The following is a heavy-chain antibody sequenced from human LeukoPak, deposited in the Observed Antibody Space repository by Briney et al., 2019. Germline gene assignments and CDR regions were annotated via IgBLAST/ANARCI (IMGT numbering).Heavy chain of an antibody. J-gene: IGHJ3*02. CDR3: ARGEHYCSSTSCYHDAFDI. V-gene: IGHV1-69*13. D-gene: IGHD2-2*01. CDR1: GGTFSSYA. CDR2: IIPIFGTA. Sequence: ASVKVSCKASGGTFSSYAISWVRQAPGQGLEWMGGIIPIFGTANYAQKFQGRVTITADESTSTAYMELSSLRSEDTVVYYCARGEHYCSSTSCYHDAFDIWGQGTMVTVSS.